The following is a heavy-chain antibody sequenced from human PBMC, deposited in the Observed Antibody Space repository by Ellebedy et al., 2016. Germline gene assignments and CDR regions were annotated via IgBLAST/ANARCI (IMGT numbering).Heavy chain of an antibody. CDR3: ARIPFTRVERAFDI. CDR1: GGSISSYY. J-gene: IGHJ3*02. CDR2: IYYSGST. D-gene: IGHD3-3*01. Sequence: SETLSLXXTVSGGSISSYYWSWIRQPPGKGLEWIGYIYYSGSTNYNPSLKSRVTISVDTSKNQFSLKLSSVTAADTAVYYCARIPFTRVERAFDIWGQGTMVTVSS. V-gene: IGHV4-59*01.